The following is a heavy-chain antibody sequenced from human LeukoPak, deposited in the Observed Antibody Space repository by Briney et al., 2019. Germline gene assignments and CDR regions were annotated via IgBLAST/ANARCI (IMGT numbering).Heavy chain of an antibody. CDR1: GFTFSSYA. D-gene: IGHD3-3*01. Sequence: GGSLRLSCAASGFTFSSYAMSLVRQAPGKGLEWVSAISGSGGSTYYADSVKGRFTISRDNSKNTLYLQMNSLRAEDTAVYYCATKGRGSTIFGVVIKNWFDPWGQGTLVTVSS. CDR2: ISGSGGST. V-gene: IGHV3-23*01. J-gene: IGHJ5*02. CDR3: ATKGRGSTIFGVVIKNWFDP.